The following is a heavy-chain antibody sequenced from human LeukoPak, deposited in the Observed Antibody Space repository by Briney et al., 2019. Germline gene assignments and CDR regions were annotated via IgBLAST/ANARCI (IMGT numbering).Heavy chain of an antibody. CDR3: AKDARTISKLGIFDY. Sequence: GGSLRLSCAASGFTFSSYSMNWVRQAPGKGLEWVSSISSSSSYIYYADSVKGRFTISRDNSKNTLYLQMNSLRAEDTAVYYCAKDARTISKLGIFDYWGQGTLVTVSS. D-gene: IGHD7-27*01. CDR1: GFTFSSYS. V-gene: IGHV3-21*04. CDR2: ISSSSSYI. J-gene: IGHJ4*02.